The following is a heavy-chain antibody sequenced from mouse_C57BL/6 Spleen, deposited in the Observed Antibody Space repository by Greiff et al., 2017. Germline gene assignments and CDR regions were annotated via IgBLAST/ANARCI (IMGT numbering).Heavy chain of an antibody. J-gene: IGHJ2*01. CDR3: TRSDYYGSSYFDY. Sequence: VQLKQSGTVLARPGASVKMSCKTSGYTFTSYWMHWVKQRPGQGLEWRGAIYPGNSDTSYNQKFKGKAKLTAVTSASTAYMELSSLTNEDSAVYYGTRSDYYGSSYFDYWGQGTTLTVSS. V-gene: IGHV1-5*01. CDR2: IYPGNSDT. D-gene: IGHD1-1*01. CDR1: GYTFTSYW.